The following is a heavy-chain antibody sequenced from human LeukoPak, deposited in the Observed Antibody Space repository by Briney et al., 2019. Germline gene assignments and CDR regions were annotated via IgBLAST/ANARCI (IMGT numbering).Heavy chain of an antibody. V-gene: IGHV4-34*01. Sequence: PSETLSLTCAVYGGSFSGYYWSWIRQPPGKGLEWIGEINHSGSTNYNPSLKSRVTISVDTSRNQFSLKLSSVTAADTAVYYCARGRIVVVPAAQERGYYGSGAFDPWGQGTLVTVSS. CDR3: ARGRIVVVPAAQERGYYGSGAFDP. J-gene: IGHJ5*02. CDR1: GGSFSGYY. D-gene: IGHD2-2*01. CDR2: INHSGST.